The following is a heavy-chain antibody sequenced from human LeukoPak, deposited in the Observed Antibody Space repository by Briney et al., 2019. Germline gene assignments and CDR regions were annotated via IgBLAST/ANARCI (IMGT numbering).Heavy chain of an antibody. CDR1: GFTLSTHW. CDR3: VRDGSGYPPFDL. D-gene: IGHD3-9*01. V-gene: IGHV3-74*01. J-gene: IGHJ5*02. CDR2: INVDGSDT. Sequence: GGSLRLSCVASGFTLSTHWMSWVRHPPGKGLQWVSHINVDGSDTDYADSVKGRFTISRDNARNTVYLQMNTLRVEDTAVYYCVRDGSGYPPFDLWGQGNLVTVSS.